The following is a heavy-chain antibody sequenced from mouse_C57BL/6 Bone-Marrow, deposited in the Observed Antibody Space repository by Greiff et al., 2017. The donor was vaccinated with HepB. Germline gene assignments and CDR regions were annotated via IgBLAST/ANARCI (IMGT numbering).Heavy chain of an antibody. D-gene: IGHD2-4*01. CDR1: GFTFSSYG. CDR2: ISSGGSYT. CDR3: VDYEDYYAMDY. V-gene: IGHV5-6*01. J-gene: IGHJ4*01. Sequence: EVKVVESGGDLVKPGGSLKLSCAASGFTFSSYGMSWVRQTPDKRLEWVATISSGGSYTYYPDSVKGRFTISRDNAKNTLYLQMSSLKSEDTAMYYCVDYEDYYAMDYWGQGTSVTVSS.